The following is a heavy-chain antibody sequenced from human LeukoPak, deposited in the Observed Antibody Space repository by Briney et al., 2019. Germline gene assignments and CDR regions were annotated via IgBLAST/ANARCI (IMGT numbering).Heavy chain of an antibody. CDR3: ASGGSGRFAFDI. V-gene: IGHV3-21*01. CDR2: ISSSSSYI. J-gene: IGHJ3*02. D-gene: IGHD3-10*01. Sequence: PGGSLRLSCAASGFTFSSYSMNWVRLAPGKGLEWVSSISSSSSYIYYADSVKGRFTISRDNAKNSLYLQMNSLRAEDTAVYYCASGGSGRFAFDIWGQGTMVTVSS. CDR1: GFTFSSYS.